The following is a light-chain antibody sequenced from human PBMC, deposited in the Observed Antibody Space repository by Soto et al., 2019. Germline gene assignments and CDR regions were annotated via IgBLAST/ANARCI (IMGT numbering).Light chain of an antibody. CDR2: DAS. Sequence: DIQMTQSPSTLSGSVGDSVTITCRASQTISSWLAWYQQKPGKXPXXLIYDASSLESGVPSRFSVIGSGTEFPLTISSLQPDDSATDYCQQYNSYLTFGQGTKVDIK. CDR3: QQYNSYLT. J-gene: IGKJ1*01. V-gene: IGKV1-5*01. CDR1: QTISSW.